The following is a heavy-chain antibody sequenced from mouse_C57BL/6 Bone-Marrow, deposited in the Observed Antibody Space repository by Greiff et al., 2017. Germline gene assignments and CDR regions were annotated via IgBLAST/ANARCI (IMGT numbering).Heavy chain of an antibody. CDR2: ISSGSSTI. Sequence: EVHLVESGGGLVKPGGSLKLSCAASGFTFSDYGMHWVRQAPEKGLEWVAYISSGSSTIYYADTVKGRFTISRDNAKNTLFLQMTSLRSEDTAMYYCARPDDYERGGYYFDYWGQGTTLTVSS. V-gene: IGHV5-17*01. J-gene: IGHJ2*01. D-gene: IGHD2-4*01. CDR3: ARPDDYERGGYYFDY. CDR1: GFTFSDYG.